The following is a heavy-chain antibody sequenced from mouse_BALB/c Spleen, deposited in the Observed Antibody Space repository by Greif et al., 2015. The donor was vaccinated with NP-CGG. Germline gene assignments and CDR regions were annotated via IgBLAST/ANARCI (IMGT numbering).Heavy chain of an antibody. J-gene: IGHJ2*01. CDR2: INPSTGYT. CDR3: AIYDGYYFDY. CDR1: GYTFTSYW. D-gene: IGHD2-3*01. Sequence: QVQLQQPGAELAKPGASVKMSCKASGYTFTSYWMHWVKQRPGQGLEWIGYINPSTGYTGYNQKFKDKATLTADKSSSTAYMQLSSLTSEDSAVYYCAIYDGYYFDYWGQGTTLTVSS. V-gene: IGHV1-7*01.